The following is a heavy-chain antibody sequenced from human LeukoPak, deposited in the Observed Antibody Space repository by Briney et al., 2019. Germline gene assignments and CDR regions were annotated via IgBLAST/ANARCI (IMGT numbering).Heavy chain of an antibody. V-gene: IGHV3-11*05. CDR1: GFTFSDYY. Sequence: GGSLRLSCAASGFTFSDYYMSWIRQAPGKGLEWLSYITSSSSSYTNYADSVKGRFTISRDNAKNSLYLQMNSLRAEDTAVYYCARERDTGIAAAGTVSDYRGQGTLVTVSS. CDR3: ARERDTGIAAAGTVSDY. CDR2: ITSSSSSYT. D-gene: IGHD6-13*01. J-gene: IGHJ4*02.